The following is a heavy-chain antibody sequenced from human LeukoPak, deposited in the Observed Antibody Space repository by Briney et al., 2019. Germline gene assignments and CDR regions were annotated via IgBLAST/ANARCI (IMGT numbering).Heavy chain of an antibody. CDR2: ISGSGGST. CDR3: AKGDGYSSGWYEFDY. CDR1: GFTFSSYA. V-gene: IGHV3-23*01. Sequence: GGSLRRSCAASGFTFSSYAMSRVRQAPGKGLEWVSAISGSGGSTYYADSVKGRFTISRDNSKNTLYLQMNSLRAEDTAVYYCAKGDGYSSGWYEFDYWGQGTLVTVSS. D-gene: IGHD6-19*01. J-gene: IGHJ4*02.